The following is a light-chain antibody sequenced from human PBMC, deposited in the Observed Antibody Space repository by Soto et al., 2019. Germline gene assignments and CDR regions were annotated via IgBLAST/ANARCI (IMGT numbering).Light chain of an antibody. J-gene: IGLJ2*01. Sequence: QSVLTQSPSASASLGASVKLTCTLSSGHSSYAIAWHQQQPEKGPRFLMKLKSDGSHNKGDGIPDRFSGSSSGAERHLTISSLQSEDEADYYCQTWGTGILVFGGGTKVTVL. V-gene: IGLV4-69*01. CDR3: QTWGTGILV. CDR1: SGHSSYA. CDR2: LKSDGSH.